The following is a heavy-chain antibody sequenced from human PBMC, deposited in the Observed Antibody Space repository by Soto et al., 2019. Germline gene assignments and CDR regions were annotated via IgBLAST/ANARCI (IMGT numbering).Heavy chain of an antibody. D-gene: IGHD3-22*01. CDR3: ARGGGYYYPSFDS. V-gene: IGHV4-31*03. Sequence: SETLSLTCSVSGGSVNSGGYYWSWIRQPPGKGLEWIGYIYYTGSTYYTPSLKSRVFISADTSKNQFSLQLRSVTAADTSVYYCARGGGYYYPSFDSWGQGTPVTVSS. CDR1: GGSVNSGGYY. CDR2: IYYTGST. J-gene: IGHJ4*02.